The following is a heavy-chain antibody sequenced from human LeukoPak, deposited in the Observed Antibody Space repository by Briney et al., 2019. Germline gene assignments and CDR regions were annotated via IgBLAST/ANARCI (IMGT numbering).Heavy chain of an antibody. J-gene: IGHJ4*02. D-gene: IGHD5-12*01. Sequence: PSETLSLTCAVSGGSISGSSYYWGWIRQPPGKGLEWIGSIYSGSTYYNPSLKSRVTISVDTSKNQFSLKLSSVTAADTAVYYCARGYGEYSGYDYVYYFDYWGQGTLVTVSS. CDR2: IYSGST. CDR1: GGSISGSSYY. V-gene: IGHV4-39*07. CDR3: ARGYGEYSGYDYVYYFDY.